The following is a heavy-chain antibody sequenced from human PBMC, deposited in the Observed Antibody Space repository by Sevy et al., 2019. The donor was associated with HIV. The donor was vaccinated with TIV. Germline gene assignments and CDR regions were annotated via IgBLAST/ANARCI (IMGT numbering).Heavy chain of an antibody. V-gene: IGHV4-31*03. CDR1: GGSIRSGDYY. CDR2: IYYNGNT. Sequence: SETLSLTCTVSGGSIRSGDYYWTWVRQRPGKGLEWIGYIYYNGNTYYSPSLRRRVTMSVDTSKNQFSLKLTSVTAADTAVYYCARGLAAALLGHWGQGTLVTVSS. D-gene: IGHD6-13*01. CDR3: ARGLAAALLGH. J-gene: IGHJ4*02.